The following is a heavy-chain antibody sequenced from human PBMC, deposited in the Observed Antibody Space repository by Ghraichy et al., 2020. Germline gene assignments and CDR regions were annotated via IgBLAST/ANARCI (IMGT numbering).Heavy chain of an antibody. CDR2: INHSGST. Sequence: SETLSLTCAVYGGSFSGYYWSWILQPPGKGLEWIGEINHSGSTNYNPSLKSRVTISVDTSKNQFSLKLSSVTAADTAVYYCARMGALGITMVRGFDYWGQGTLVTVSS. CDR3: ARMGALGITMVRGFDY. J-gene: IGHJ4*02. V-gene: IGHV4-34*01. CDR1: GGSFSGYY. D-gene: IGHD3-10*01.